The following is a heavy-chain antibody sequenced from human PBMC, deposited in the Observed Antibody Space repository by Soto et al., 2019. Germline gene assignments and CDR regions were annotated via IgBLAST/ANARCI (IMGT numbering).Heavy chain of an antibody. Sequence: QVQLQESGPGLVKPSETLSLTCTVSGGSISSYYWSWIRQPPGKGLEWIGYIYYSGSTNYNPSLKSRVTISVDTSKNQFSLKVRSVTAADTAVYYSARRWGTSFAFWGQGTLVTVSS. J-gene: IGHJ4*02. CDR3: ARRWGTSFAF. CDR2: IYYSGST. V-gene: IGHV4-59*01. CDR1: GGSISSYY. D-gene: IGHD7-27*01.